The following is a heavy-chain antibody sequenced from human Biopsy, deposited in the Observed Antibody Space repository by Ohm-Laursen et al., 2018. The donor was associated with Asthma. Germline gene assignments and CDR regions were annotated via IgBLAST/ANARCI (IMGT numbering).Heavy chain of an antibody. Sequence: SETLSLTRGVSGHSLSRENWWTWVRQPPGKGLEWIGEMYHRGPPKYNPSLKSQVTISLDKSKNQFSQNLFSVTAADTAVYYCATASPFSIVYWGQGTLVTVSS. D-gene: IGHD3-16*02. V-gene: IGHV4/OR15-8*01. CDR1: GHSLSRENW. CDR2: MYHRGPP. CDR3: ATASPFSIVY. J-gene: IGHJ4*02.